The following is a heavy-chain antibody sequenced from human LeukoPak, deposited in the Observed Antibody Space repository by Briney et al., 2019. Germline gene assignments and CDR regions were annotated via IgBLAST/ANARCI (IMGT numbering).Heavy chain of an antibody. J-gene: IGHJ5*02. V-gene: IGHV1-46*01. CDR3: AKLAASETGEGS. D-gene: IGHD6-13*01. CDR2: INPSGGST. CDR1: GYTFTSNH. Sequence: ASVKISCTASGYTFTSNHIHCVRQAPGQGLEWMGVINPSGGSTSYAQKFQGRVTMTRDTSTSTVYMELSSLRSEDTAIYYCAKLAASETGEGSWGQGTLVTVSS.